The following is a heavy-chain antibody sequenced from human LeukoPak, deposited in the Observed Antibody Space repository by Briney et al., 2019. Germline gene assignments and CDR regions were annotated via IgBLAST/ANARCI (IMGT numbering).Heavy chain of an antibody. Sequence: GGSLRLSCAASGFTFSSYGMHWVRQAPGKGLEWVAFIRYDGSNKYYADSVKGRFTISRDNSKNTLYLQMNSLRAEDTAVYYCAREPLGGSSWYFDYWGQGTLVTVSS. CDR1: GFTFSSYG. CDR3: AREPLGGSSWYFDY. J-gene: IGHJ4*02. CDR2: IRYDGSNK. V-gene: IGHV3-30*02. D-gene: IGHD6-13*01.